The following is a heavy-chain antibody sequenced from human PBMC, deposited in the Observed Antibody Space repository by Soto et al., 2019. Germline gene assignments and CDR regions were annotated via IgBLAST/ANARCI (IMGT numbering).Heavy chain of an antibody. CDR2: ISYDGSNK. Sequence: QVQLVESGGGVVQPGRSLRLSCAASGFTFSSYGMHWVRQAPGKGLEWVAVISYDGSNKYYADSMKGRFTISRDNSKNTLYLQMNSLRAEDTAVYYCAKGQSITMVRGVDGTFDYWGQGTLVTVSS. D-gene: IGHD3-10*01. V-gene: IGHV3-30*18. CDR1: GFTFSSYG. CDR3: AKGQSITMVRGVDGTFDY. J-gene: IGHJ4*02.